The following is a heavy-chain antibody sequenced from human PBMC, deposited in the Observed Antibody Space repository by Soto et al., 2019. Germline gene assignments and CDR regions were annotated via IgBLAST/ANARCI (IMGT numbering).Heavy chain of an antibody. CDR3: AREMPSTAAAYFYYGLNV. V-gene: IGHV1-69*01. D-gene: IGHD6-13*01. Sequence: QVQLVQSGAEVKRPGSSVKVSCKASGGAFNNYAIYWVRQAPGQGLECWEPIVPVFPSVYYAPRFQGRLTITADGSTDTVYMMLTSLKSEDTAVYYCAREMPSTAAAYFYYGLNVWGQGTSVTVSS. CDR1: GGAFNNYA. J-gene: IGHJ6*02. CDR2: IVPVFPSV.